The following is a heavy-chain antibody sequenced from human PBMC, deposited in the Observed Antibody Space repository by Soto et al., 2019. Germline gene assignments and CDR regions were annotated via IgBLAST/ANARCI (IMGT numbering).Heavy chain of an antibody. V-gene: IGHV4-31*03. D-gene: IGHD5-18*01. CDR3: ARGGDTVSHYYYGMDV. Sequence: SETLSLTCTVSGGSLSSGGYHWSWIRQHPGKGLEWIGYIYYSGSTYYNPSLKSRVTISVDTSKNQFSLKLSSVTAADTAVYYCARGGDTVSHYYYGMDVWGQGTTVTVSS. CDR2: IYYSGST. J-gene: IGHJ6*02. CDR1: GGSLSSGGYH.